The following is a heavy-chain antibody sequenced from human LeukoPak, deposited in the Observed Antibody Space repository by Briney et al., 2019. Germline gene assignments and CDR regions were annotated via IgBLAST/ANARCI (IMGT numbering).Heavy chain of an antibody. Sequence: PGGSLRLSCAASGFTFSSFPMHWVRQAPGKGLEWVAVISYDGSKKYYADSVKGRISISRHNFKNTLSLQMNNLRVGDTAVYYCARTPVVTGNYYFYYMDVWGKGTTVTVSS. J-gene: IGHJ6*03. D-gene: IGHD4-23*01. CDR1: GFTFSSFP. CDR2: ISYDGSKK. CDR3: ARTPVVTGNYYFYYMDV. V-gene: IGHV3-30*04.